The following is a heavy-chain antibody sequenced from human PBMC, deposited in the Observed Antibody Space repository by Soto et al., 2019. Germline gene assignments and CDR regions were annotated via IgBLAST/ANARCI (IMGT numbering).Heavy chain of an antibody. CDR1: GGSISSDY. CDR2: IYYSGGT. V-gene: IGHV4-59*01. D-gene: IGHD6-13*01. Sequence: QVQLQESGPGLVKPSETLSLTCTVSGGSISSDYWNWIRQPPGKGLEWIGYIYYSGGTNYNPSLRSRVTISADTSKNQFSLKLSSVTAADTAVYYCARKSGSSWVWDYWGPGPLVTVSS. J-gene: IGHJ4*01. CDR3: ARKSGSSWVWDY.